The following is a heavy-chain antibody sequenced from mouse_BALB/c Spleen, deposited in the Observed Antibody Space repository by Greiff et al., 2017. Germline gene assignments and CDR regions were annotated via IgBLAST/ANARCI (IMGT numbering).Heavy chain of an antibody. CDR3: AIKSTMSKGFAY. D-gene: IGHD2-4*01. J-gene: IGHJ3*01. Sequence: VMLVESGPGLVAPSQSLSITCTVSGFSLTSYGVHWVRQPPGKGLEWLGVIWAGGSTNYNSALMSRLSISKDNSKSQVFLKMNSLQTDDTAMYYCAIKSTMSKGFAYWGQGTLVTVSA. CDR1: GFSLTSYG. V-gene: IGHV2-9*02. CDR2: IWAGGST.